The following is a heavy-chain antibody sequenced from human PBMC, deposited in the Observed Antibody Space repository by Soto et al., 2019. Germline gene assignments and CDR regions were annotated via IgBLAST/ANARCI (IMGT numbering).Heavy chain of an antibody. J-gene: IGHJ3*02. CDR2: INHSGST. D-gene: IGHD2-8*01. CDR1: CGSFSGYY. V-gene: IGHV4-34*01. Sequence: SETLSLTCAVYCGSFSGYYWSWLRQPPGKGLEWIGEINHSGSTNYNPSRKSRVTISVDTSKSQFSLKLSSVTAADTAVYYCARGPRTRRYGTNGVCPQTHAFDIWGQGTMVA. CDR3: ARGPRTRRYGTNGVCPQTHAFDI.